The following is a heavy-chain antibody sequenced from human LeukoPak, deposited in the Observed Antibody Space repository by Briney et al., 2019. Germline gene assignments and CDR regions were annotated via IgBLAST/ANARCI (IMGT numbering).Heavy chain of an antibody. J-gene: IGHJ4*02. D-gene: IGHD2-8*02. CDR3: ARDSGAVEDTGVGFDY. CDR1: GGSISSGPYY. CDR2: IYTSGST. V-gene: IGHV4-61*02. Sequence: SQTLSLTCTVSGGSISSGPYYWNWIRQPAGKGLEWIGRIYTSGSTNYNPSLKSRVTISVDTSKNQFSLKLSSVTATDTAVYYCARDSGAVEDTGVGFDYWGQGTLVTVSS.